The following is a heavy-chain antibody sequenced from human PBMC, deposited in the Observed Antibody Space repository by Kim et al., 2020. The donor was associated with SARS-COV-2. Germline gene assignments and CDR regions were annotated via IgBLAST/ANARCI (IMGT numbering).Heavy chain of an antibody. J-gene: IGHJ6*02. CDR3: TTDYLLQGSVAGPNYYYYGMDV. V-gene: IGHV3-15*01. Sequence: GGSLRLSCAASGFTFSNAWMSWVRQAPGKGLEWVGRIKSKTDGGTTDYAAPVKGRFTISRDDSKNTLYLQMNSLKTEDTAVYYCTTDYLLQGSVAGPNYYYYGMDVWGQGTTVTVSS. CDR2: IKSKTDGGTT. CDR1: GFTFSNAW. D-gene: IGHD6-19*01.